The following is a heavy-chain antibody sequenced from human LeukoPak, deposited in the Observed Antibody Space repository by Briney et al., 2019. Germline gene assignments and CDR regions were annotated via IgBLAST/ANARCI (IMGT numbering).Heavy chain of an antibody. D-gene: IGHD3-22*01. V-gene: IGHV1-2*02. CDR1: GYTFTGYY. J-gene: IGHJ4*02. Sequence: ASVKVACKASGYTFTGYYMHWVRQAPGQGLEWMGWINPNSGGTNYAQKFQGRVTMTRDTSISTAYMELSRLRSDDTAVYYCAREGVGYYYDSSGYAKDYWGQGTLVTVSS. CDR3: AREGVGYYYDSSGYAKDY. CDR2: INPNSGGT.